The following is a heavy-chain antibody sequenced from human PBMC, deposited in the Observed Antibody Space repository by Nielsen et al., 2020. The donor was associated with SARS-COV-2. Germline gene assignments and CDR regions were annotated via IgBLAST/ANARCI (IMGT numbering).Heavy chain of an antibody. CDR3: ARGSLAY. J-gene: IGHJ4*02. CDR2: IKNDGSGT. V-gene: IGHV3-74*01. CDR1: GFTFSSYW. Sequence: GESLKISCAASGFTFSSYWMHWVRQVPGKGLVWVARIKNDGSGTRYADSVEGRFTISRDNAKSTLYLQMNSLRAEDTAVYYCARGSLAYWGQGTLVTVSS.